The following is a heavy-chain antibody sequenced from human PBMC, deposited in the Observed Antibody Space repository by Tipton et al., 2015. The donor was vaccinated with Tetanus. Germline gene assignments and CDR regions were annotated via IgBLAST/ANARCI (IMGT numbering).Heavy chain of an antibody. CDR3: AKDMRVRGIVLYGMDV. CDR2: ISWNSGTL. J-gene: IGHJ6*02. D-gene: IGHD3-10*01. Sequence: SLRLSCAASGFIFDDYAMHWVRQAPGKGLEWVSGISWNSGTLAYSDSVRGRFTISRDNAKNSLYLQMNSLSAEDTAFYYCAKDMRVRGIVLYGMDVWGQGTTVTVSS. V-gene: IGHV3-9*01. CDR1: GFIFDDYA.